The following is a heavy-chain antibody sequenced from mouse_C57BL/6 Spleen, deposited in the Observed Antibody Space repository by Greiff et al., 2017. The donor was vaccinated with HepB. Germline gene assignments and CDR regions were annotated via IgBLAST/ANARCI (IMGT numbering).Heavy chain of an antibody. CDR3: ARDYYDYDVAWFAY. D-gene: IGHD2-4*01. CDR1: GYSITSGYY. CDR2: ISYDGSN. Sequence: DVKLVESGPGLVKPSQSLSLTCSVTGYSITSGYYWNWIRQFPGNKLEWMGYISYDGSNNYNPSLKNRISITRDTSKNQFFLKLNSVATEDTATYYCARDYYDYDVAWFAYWGQGTLVTVSA. J-gene: IGHJ3*01. V-gene: IGHV3-6*01.